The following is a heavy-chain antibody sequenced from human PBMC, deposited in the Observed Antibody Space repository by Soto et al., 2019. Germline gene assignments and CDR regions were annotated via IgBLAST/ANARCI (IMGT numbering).Heavy chain of an antibody. J-gene: IGHJ6*02. V-gene: IGHV1-69*01. CDR3: ARSGFETTVVTLGYYGMDV. D-gene: IGHD4-17*01. Sequence: VKVSCKASGGTFSSYAISWVRQAPGQGLEWMGGIIPIFGTANYAQKFQGRVTITADESTSTAYMELSSLRSEDTAVYYCARSGFETTVVTLGYYGMDVWGQGTTVTVSS. CDR2: IIPIFGTA. CDR1: GGTFSSYA.